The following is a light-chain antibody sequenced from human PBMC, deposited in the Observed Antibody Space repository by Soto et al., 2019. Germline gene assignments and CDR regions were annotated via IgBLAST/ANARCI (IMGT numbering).Light chain of an antibody. CDR1: QTISGW. Sequence: DIQLTQTPSTLSASVGDEVTITCRASQTISGWLAWYQQKPGRAPKLLIYDASTLESGVPSRFSGSGSETEFTLTISRLQPDDFATYFCHSRAFGQGTRLEI. V-gene: IGKV1-5*01. CDR3: HSRA. J-gene: IGKJ5*01. CDR2: DAS.